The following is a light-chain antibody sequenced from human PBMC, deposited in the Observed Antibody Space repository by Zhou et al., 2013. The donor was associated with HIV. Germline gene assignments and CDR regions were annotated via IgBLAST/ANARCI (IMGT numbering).Light chain of an antibody. CDR3: QQYDSYPFT. CDR1: QNISTW. V-gene: IGKV1-5*03. J-gene: IGKJ3*01. Sequence: DIQLTQSPSTLSASVEDRVTISCRASQNISTWLAWYQQNPEKAPKLLIDQASNLEVGVPSRFSGSGSGTEFTLTISSLQPDDFATYYCQQYDSYPFTFGPGTKVHIK. CDR2: QAS.